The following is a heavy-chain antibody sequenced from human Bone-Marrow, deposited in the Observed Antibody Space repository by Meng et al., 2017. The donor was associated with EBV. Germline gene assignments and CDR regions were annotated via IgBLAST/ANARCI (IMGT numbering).Heavy chain of an antibody. CDR2: INHSGST. Sequence: QVQVREWGAGLLKPSEPLSLTCAVYGGSFSGYYWSWIRQPPGKGLEWIGEINHSGSTNYNPSLKSRVTISVDTSKNQFSLNLSSVTAADTSVYYCARGKSRDYIWGSYRIFDYWGQGTLVTVSS. J-gene: IGHJ4*02. CDR1: GGSFSGYY. V-gene: IGHV4-34*01. CDR3: ARGKSRDYIWGSYRIFDY. D-gene: IGHD3-16*02.